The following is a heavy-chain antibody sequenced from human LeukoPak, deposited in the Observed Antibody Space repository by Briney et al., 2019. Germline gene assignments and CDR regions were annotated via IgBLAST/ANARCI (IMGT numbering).Heavy chain of an antibody. D-gene: IGHD2-15*01. CDR2: IYTSGST. CDR3: ARDLVVVAADEKHWYFDL. Sequence: PSETLSLTCTVSGGSISSYYWSWIRQPPGKGLEWIGRIYTSGSTNYNPSLKSRVTMSVDTSKNQFSLKLSSVTAADTAVYYCARDLVVVAADEKHWYFDLWGRGTLVTVSS. J-gene: IGHJ2*01. V-gene: IGHV4-4*07. CDR1: GGSISSYY.